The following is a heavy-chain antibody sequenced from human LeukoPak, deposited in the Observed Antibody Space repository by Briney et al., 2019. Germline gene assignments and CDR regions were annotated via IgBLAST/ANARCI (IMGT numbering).Heavy chain of an antibody. Sequence: GGSLRLSCAASGFTFSSYAMSWVRQAPGKGLEWVSAISGSGGSTYYADSVKGRFTISRDNAKNSLYLQMNSLRAEDTAVYYCARGPWYYYDSSGLYYFDYWGQGTLVTVSS. V-gene: IGHV3-23*01. CDR1: GFTFSSYA. CDR2: ISGSGGST. J-gene: IGHJ4*02. CDR3: ARGPWYYYDSSGLYYFDY. D-gene: IGHD3-22*01.